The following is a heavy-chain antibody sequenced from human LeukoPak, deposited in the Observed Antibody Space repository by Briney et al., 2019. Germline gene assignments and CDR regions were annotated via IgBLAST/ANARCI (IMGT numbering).Heavy chain of an antibody. Sequence: GGSLRLSCAASGFTFSSYGMHWVRQAPGKGLEWVAVIWYDGSNKYYADSVKGRFTVSRDNSKNTLYLQMNSLRAEDTAVYYCARDYLDWYFDLWGRGTLVTVSS. CDR1: GFTFSSYG. J-gene: IGHJ2*01. CDR2: IWYDGSNK. V-gene: IGHV3-33*01. CDR3: ARDYLDWYFDL.